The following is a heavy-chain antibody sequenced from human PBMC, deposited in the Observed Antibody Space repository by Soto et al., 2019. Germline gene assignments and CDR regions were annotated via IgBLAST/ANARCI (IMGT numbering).Heavy chain of an antibody. CDR2: MYDDGST. Sequence: LQLQESGPGLVKPSETLSLTCTVFGDSIRNRNCYWGWIRQPPGKGLVWIVSMYDDGSTFYNPSLKGRVSVSIDTSKKQFSLKMTSVTAADTAVYYCARWIYEGSSGYYLDVWGQGNLVTVSS. CDR3: ARWIYEGSSGYYLDV. J-gene: IGHJ4*02. D-gene: IGHD3-22*01. V-gene: IGHV4-39*01. CDR1: GDSIRNRNCY.